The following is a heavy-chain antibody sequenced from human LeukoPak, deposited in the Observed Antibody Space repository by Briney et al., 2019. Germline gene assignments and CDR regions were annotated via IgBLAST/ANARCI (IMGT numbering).Heavy chain of an antibody. D-gene: IGHD6-13*01. Sequence: SETLSLTCTVSGGSISSYYWSWIRQPPGKGLEWIGYIYYSGRTNYSPSLKSRVTISVVTSKNQFSLKLSSVTAADTAVYYCARGNYYYYYMDVWGKGTTVTISS. J-gene: IGHJ6*03. CDR1: GGSISSYY. CDR2: IYYSGRT. V-gene: IGHV4-59*01. CDR3: ARGNYYYYYMDV.